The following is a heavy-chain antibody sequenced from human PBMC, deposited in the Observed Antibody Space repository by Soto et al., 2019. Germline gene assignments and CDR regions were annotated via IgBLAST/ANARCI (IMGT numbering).Heavy chain of an antibody. Sequence: LSLTCTVSGGSISSYYWSWIRQPPGKGLEWIGYIYYSGSTNYNPSLKSRVTISVDTSKNQFSLKLSSVTAADTAVYYCASILSKLDAFDIWGQGTMVTVSS. V-gene: IGHV4-59*01. CDR1: GGSISSYY. J-gene: IGHJ3*02. CDR2: IYYSGST. CDR3: ASILSKLDAFDI. D-gene: IGHD3-9*01.